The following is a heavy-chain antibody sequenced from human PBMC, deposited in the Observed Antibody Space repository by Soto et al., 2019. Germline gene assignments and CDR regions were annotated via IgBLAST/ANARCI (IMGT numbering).Heavy chain of an antibody. D-gene: IGHD3-10*01. CDR2: ISPYNGNT. CDR3: ARDLDGSGSYYTDI. CDR1: GYIFISYG. V-gene: IGHV1-18*01. Sequence: ASVKVSCKASGYIFISYGISWVRQAPGQGLEWMGRISPYNGNTNYAQNLQGRVTMTTDTSTSTAYMELRSLRSDDTAVYYCARDLDGSGSYYTDIWGRGTQVTVSS. J-gene: IGHJ2*01.